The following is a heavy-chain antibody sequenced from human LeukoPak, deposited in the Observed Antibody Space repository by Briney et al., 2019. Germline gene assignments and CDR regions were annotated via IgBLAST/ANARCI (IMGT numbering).Heavy chain of an antibody. CDR3: AKLSGNYPVWHFDY. CDR1: GFTFSSYA. D-gene: IGHD1-26*01. CDR2: IRGSGGST. V-gene: IGHV3-23*01. Sequence: GGSLRLSCAASGFTFSSYAMSWVRQAPGKGLEWVSTIRGSGGSTYYADSVTGRFIISRDISKNTLYLQMNSLRAEDTAVYYCAKLSGNYPVWHFDYWGQGTLVTVSS. J-gene: IGHJ4*02.